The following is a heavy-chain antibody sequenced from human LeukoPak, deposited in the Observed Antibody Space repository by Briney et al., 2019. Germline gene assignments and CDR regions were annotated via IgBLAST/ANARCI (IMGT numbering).Heavy chain of an antibody. J-gene: IGHJ4*02. CDR3: ARGPAKRYCSSTSCYGFDY. CDR2: MNPNSGNT. CDR1: GYTFTSYD. D-gene: IGHD2-2*01. Sequence: GSVKVSCKASGYTFTSYDINWVRQATGQGLEWMGWMNPNSGNTGYAQKFQGRVTITRNTSISTAYMELSSLRSEDTAVYYCARGPAKRYCSSTSCYGFDYWGQGTLVTVSS. V-gene: IGHV1-8*03.